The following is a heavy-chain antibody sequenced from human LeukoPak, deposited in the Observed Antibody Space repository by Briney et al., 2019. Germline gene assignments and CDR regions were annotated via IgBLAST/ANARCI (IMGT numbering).Heavy chain of an antibody. CDR3: AGQTPGVPAAKWDY. CDR2: IYTSGST. D-gene: IGHD2-2*01. CDR1: GGSISSGSYY. V-gene: IGHV4-61*02. Sequence: PSQTLSLTCTVSGGSISSGSYYWSWFRQPAGKGLEWIGRIYTSGSTYYNPSLTSRVTISVDTSKNQFSLKLSSVTAADTAVYYCAGQTPGVPAAKWDYWGQGTLVTVSS. J-gene: IGHJ4*02.